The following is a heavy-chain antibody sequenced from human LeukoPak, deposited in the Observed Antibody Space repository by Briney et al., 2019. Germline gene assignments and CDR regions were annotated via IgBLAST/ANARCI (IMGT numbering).Heavy chain of an antibody. D-gene: IGHD3-22*01. CDR3: ARGYGTYYDSSGYYEHFDY. CDR2: ISSSSSTI. V-gene: IGHV3-48*02. CDR1: GFTFSSYS. J-gene: IGHJ4*02. Sequence: GGSLRLPCAASGFTFSSYSMNWVRQAPGKGLEWVSYISSSSSTIYYADSVKGRFTISRDNAKNSLYLQMNSLRDEDTAVYYCARGYGTYYDSSGYYEHFDYWGQGTLVTVSS.